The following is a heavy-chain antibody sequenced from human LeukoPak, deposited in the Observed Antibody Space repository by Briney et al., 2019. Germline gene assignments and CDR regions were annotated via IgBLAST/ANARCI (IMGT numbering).Heavy chain of an antibody. J-gene: IGHJ4*02. CDR2: IYYSGST. CDR3: ARHSAVADPFDY. Sequence: SETLSLTCAVYGGSFSNYYWSWIRQPPGKGLEWIGYIYYSGSTNYNPSLKSRVTISVDTSKNQFSLKLSSVTAADTAVYYCARHSAVADPFDYWGQGTLVTVSS. D-gene: IGHD6-19*01. V-gene: IGHV4-59*08. CDR1: GGSFSNYY.